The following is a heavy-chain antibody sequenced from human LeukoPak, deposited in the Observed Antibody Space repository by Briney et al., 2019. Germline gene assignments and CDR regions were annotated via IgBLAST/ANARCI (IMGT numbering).Heavy chain of an antibody. Sequence: ASVKVSCKASGYTFTGYYMHWVRQAPGQGLEWRGWINPNSGGTNYAQKFQGRVTMTRDTSISTAYMELSRLRSDDTAVYYCARVLPRIVVVPAAFSNWFDPWGQGTLVTVSS. CDR3: ARVLPRIVVVPAAFSNWFDP. D-gene: IGHD2-2*01. CDR2: INPNSGGT. CDR1: GYTFTGYY. V-gene: IGHV1-2*02. J-gene: IGHJ5*02.